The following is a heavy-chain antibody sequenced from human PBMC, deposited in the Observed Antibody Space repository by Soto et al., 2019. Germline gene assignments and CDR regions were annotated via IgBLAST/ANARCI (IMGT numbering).Heavy chain of an antibody. Sequence: GGSLRLSCAASGFTVSSNYMTWVRQAPGKGLEWVSVIYSGGSTYYADSVKGRFTISRDNSKNTVYLQMNNVRGEDTAVYYCALLPQGASWGQGTMVTVSS. J-gene: IGHJ3*01. V-gene: IGHV3-66*01. CDR2: IYSGGST. CDR1: GFTVSSNY. CDR3: ALLPQGAS.